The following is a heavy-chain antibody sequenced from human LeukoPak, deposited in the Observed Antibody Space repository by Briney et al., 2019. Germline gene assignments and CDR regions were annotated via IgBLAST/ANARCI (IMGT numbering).Heavy chain of an antibody. Sequence: PGGSLRLSCAASGFTFSTYWMHWVGQAPGKGLVWVSRVNGDGSSTNYADSVKGRFTISRDNAKNTLYLQMNSLRAEDTAVYYCARDGIAAVDFDYWGQGILVTVSS. CDR2: VNGDGSST. CDR1: GFTFSTYW. D-gene: IGHD6-13*01. V-gene: IGHV3-74*01. J-gene: IGHJ4*02. CDR3: ARDGIAAVDFDY.